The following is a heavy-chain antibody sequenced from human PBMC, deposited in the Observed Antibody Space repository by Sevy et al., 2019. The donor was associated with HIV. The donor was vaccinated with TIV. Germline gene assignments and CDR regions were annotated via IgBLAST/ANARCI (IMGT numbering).Heavy chain of an antibody. CDR1: GFTFSNYA. CDR2: FSFGCGKI. V-gene: IGHV3-23*01. CDR3: VREGCSKPHDY. Sequence: GGSLRLSCAASGFTFSNYAMSWVRQAPGKGLELDSTFSFGCGKINYEDSVKVRFTISRDNSKNTLYLQMNSLGAEETALYYCVREGCSKPHDYWGQGTLVTVSS. J-gene: IGHJ4*02. D-gene: IGHD2-2*01.